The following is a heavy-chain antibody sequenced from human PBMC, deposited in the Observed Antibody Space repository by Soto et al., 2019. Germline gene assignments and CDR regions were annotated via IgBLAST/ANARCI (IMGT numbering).Heavy chain of an antibody. Sequence: SLTCTVSGGSISSGGYYWSWIRQHPGKGLEWIGYIYYSGSTYYNPSLKSRVTISVDTSKNQFSLKLSSVTAADTAVYYCARAPLWSGYYDYYYYGMDVWGQGTPVTV. D-gene: IGHD3-3*01. J-gene: IGHJ6*02. V-gene: IGHV4-31*03. CDR2: IYYSGST. CDR3: ARAPLWSGYYDYYYYGMDV. CDR1: GGSISSGGYY.